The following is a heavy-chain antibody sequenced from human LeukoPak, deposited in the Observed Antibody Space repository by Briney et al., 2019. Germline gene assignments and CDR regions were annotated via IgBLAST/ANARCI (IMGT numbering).Heavy chain of an antibody. CDR1: GYTFTSYG. CDR3: ARSSLGTITAGPFDY. D-gene: IGHD5-12*01. CDR2: ISGYNGNT. V-gene: IGHV1-18*01. J-gene: IGHJ4*02. Sequence: ASVKVSCKASGYTFTSYGIAWVRQAPGQGLEWMGWISGYNGNTNYAQKLQGRVSMTTDTSTTTAYMELRSLTSDDTALYYCARSSLGTITAGPFDYWGQGTLVTVSS.